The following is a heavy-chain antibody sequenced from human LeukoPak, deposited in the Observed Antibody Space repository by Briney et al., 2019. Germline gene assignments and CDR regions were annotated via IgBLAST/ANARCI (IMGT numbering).Heavy chain of an antibody. Sequence: ASVKVSCKASGYTFASYGISWVRQAPGQGLEWMGWISAYNGNTNYAQKLQGRVTMTTDTSTSTAYMELRSLRSDDTAVYYCARVRGVAVAGKISRAPEYFQHWGQGTLVTVSS. D-gene: IGHD6-19*01. CDR2: ISAYNGNT. J-gene: IGHJ1*01. V-gene: IGHV1-18*01. CDR3: ARVRGVAVAGKISRAPEYFQH. CDR1: GYTFASYG.